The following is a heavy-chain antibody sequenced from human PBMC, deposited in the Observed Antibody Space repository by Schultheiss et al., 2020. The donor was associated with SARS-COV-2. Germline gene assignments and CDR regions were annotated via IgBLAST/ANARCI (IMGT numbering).Heavy chain of an antibody. CDR1: GGSISNSDYY. V-gene: IGHV4-39*01. CDR2: IYYSGST. Sequence: SQTLSLTCTVSGGSISNSDYYWGWIRQPPGKGLEWIGSIYYSGSTYYNPSLKSRVTIFVDTSKNQFSLKLTSVTAADTAVYYCARVGVVSFWNKAYYYYYMDVWGKGTTVTVSS. D-gene: IGHD1/OR15-1a*01. J-gene: IGHJ6*03. CDR3: ARVGVVSFWNKAYYYYYMDV.